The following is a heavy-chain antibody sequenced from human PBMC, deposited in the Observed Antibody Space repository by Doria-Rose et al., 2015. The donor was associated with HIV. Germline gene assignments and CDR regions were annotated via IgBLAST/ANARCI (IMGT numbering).Heavy chain of an antibody. D-gene: IGHD6-13*01. Sequence: QVTLKESGPVLVKPTETLTLTCTVSGVSLSSPGMGVSWIRRPPGKALEWLANIFSDDERSYKTSLKSRLTNSRGTTKSQVVLTMTDMDPVDTATYYCARIKSSRWYHKYYFDFWGQGTLVIVSA. CDR2: IFSDDER. J-gene: IGHJ4*02. CDR1: GVSLSSPGMG. CDR3: ARIKSSRWYHKYYFDF. V-gene: IGHV2-26*01.